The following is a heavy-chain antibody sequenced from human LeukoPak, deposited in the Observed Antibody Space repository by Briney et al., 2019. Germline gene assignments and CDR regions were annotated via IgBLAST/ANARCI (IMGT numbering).Heavy chain of an antibody. Sequence: GGSLRLSCAVFDSGFPFSNAWMSWVRQAPGKGLEWVGRIKSKTDGGTTDYAAPVKGRFTILRDDSKNTLYLQMNSLKTEDTAVYYCTTVGIWKIITGEDHWGQGTLVAVSS. CDR2: IKSKTDGGTT. CDR1: GFPFSNAW. D-gene: IGHD3-22*01. CDR3: TTVGIWKIITGEDH. V-gene: IGHV3-15*01. J-gene: IGHJ4*02.